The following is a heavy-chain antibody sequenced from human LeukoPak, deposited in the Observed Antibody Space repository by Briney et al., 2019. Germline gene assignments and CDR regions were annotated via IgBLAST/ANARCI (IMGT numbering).Heavy chain of an antibody. CDR2: IIPIFGTA. D-gene: IGHD2-15*01. V-gene: IGHV1-69*13. J-gene: IGHJ4*02. Sequence: SVKVSCKAFGYTFSSHAMNWVRQAPGQGLEWMGGIIPIFGTANYAQKFQGRVTITADESTSTAYMELSSLRSEDTAVYYCARDTSRKLEVEWGQGTLVTVSS. CDR3: ARDTSRKLEVE. CDR1: GYTFSSHA.